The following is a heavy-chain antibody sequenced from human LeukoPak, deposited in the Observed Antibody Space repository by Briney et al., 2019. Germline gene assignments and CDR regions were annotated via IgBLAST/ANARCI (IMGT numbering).Heavy chain of an antibody. CDR2: IYETGST. J-gene: IGHJ6*03. D-gene: IGHD5-24*01. Sequence: PSETLSLTCSVSGGSLSSSSYYWGWIRQPPGRGLEWIGNIYETGSTNYNPSLKSRVTISVDTSKNQFSLKLSSVTAADTAVYYCAREAGGGYKLLYYYYYMDVWGKGTTVTVSS. CDR3: AREAGGGYKLLYYYYYMDV. V-gene: IGHV4-39*07. CDR1: GGSLSSSSYY.